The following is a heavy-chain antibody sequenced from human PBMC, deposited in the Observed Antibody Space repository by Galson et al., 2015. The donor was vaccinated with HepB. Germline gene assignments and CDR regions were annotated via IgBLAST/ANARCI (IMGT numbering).Heavy chain of an antibody. D-gene: IGHD3-16*01. V-gene: IGHV3-15*01. CDR3: TTGGRKYSNYDYYGMDV. Sequence: SLRLSCAASGFTFSNAWMSWVRQAPGKGLEWVGRIKSKTDGGTTDYAAPVKGRFTISRDDSKNTLYLQMNSLKTEDTAVYYCTTGGRKYSNYDYYGMDVWGQGTTVTVSS. CDR2: IKSKTDGGTT. CDR1: GFTFSNAW. J-gene: IGHJ6*02.